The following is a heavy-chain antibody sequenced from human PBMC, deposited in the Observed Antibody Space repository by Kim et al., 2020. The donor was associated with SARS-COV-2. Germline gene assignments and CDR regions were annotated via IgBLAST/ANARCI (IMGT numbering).Heavy chain of an antibody. CDR2: ISGSGGDT. V-gene: IGHV3-23*01. D-gene: IGHD2-15*01. CDR3: ANFHYNGGGFYPGVY. J-gene: IGHJ4*02. Sequence: GGSLRLSCAASGFTFSSLALTWVRRAPGKGLEWVSGISGSGGDTYDAASVKGRFTISRDNSKSTLFLQMNSLRAEDTAVYYCANFHYNGGGFYPGVYWGRGTLVTVSS. CDR1: GFTFSSLA.